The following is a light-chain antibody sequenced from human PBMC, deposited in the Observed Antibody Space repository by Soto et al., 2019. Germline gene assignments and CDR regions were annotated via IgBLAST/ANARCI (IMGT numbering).Light chain of an antibody. J-gene: IGLJ1*01. Sequence: QSALTQPRSVSGSPGQSVTISCTGTSSDVGGYNYVSWYQQQPGKAPKLMIYDVSKRPSGVPDRFSGSKSGNTASLTISGLHAEDEADYYCCSYAGSYTYVFGTGTKLTVL. CDR2: DVS. V-gene: IGLV2-11*01. CDR1: SSDVGGYNY. CDR3: CSYAGSYTYV.